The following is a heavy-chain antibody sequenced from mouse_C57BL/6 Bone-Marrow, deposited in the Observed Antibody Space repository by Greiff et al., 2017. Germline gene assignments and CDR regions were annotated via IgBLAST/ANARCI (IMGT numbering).Heavy chain of an antibody. J-gene: IGHJ1*03. CDR3: ARVYYGSSYWYFDV. D-gene: IGHD1-1*01. Sequence: SGPELVKPGASVKISCKASGYSFTDYNMNWVKQSNGKSLEWIGVINPNYGTTSYNQKFKGKATLTVDQSSSTAYMQLNSLTSEDSAVYYCARVYYGSSYWYFDVWGTGTTVTVSS. V-gene: IGHV1-39*01. CDR1: GYSFTDYN. CDR2: INPNYGTT.